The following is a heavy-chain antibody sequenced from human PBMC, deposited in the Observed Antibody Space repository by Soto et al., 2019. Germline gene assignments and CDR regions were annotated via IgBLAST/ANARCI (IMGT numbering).Heavy chain of an antibody. V-gene: IGHV3-7*03. J-gene: IGHJ4*01. D-gene: IGHD3-9*01. CDR1: GFTLSSYW. Sequence: VGSLRLSCTASGFTLSSYWMSWVRQAPGKGLEWVANINQDGSESYYVDSVKGRFTISRDNTKNSLSLQMNSLRAEDTAVYYCARDNPFYDILTGYYKYYFDYWGHGTLVTVSS. CDR3: ARDNPFYDILTGYYKYYFDY. CDR2: INQDGSES.